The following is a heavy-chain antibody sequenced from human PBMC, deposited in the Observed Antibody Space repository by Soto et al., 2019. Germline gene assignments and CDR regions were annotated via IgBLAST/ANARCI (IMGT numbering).Heavy chain of an antibody. CDR1: GFTFSSYA. J-gene: IGHJ4*02. V-gene: IGHV3-30-3*01. Sequence: GGSLRLSCAASGFTFSSYAMHWVRQAPGKGLEWVAVISYDGSNKYYADSVKGRFTISRDNSKNTLYLQMNSLRAEDTAVYYCARDGWIQLWFGALDYWGQGTLVTVSS. CDR2: ISYDGSNK. D-gene: IGHD5-18*01. CDR3: ARDGWIQLWFGALDY.